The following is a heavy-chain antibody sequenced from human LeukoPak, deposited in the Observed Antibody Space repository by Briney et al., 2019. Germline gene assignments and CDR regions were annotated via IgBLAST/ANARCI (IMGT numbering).Heavy chain of an antibody. Sequence: GGSLRLSCAASGFTFSSYWMSWVRQAPGKGLEWVANIKQDGSEKYYVDSVKGRFTISRDNAKNSLYLQMNSLRAEDTALYYCARAPPHRGFYFDYWGQGTLVTVSS. CDR3: ARAPPHRGFYFDY. CDR1: GFTFSSYW. CDR2: IKQDGSEK. V-gene: IGHV3-7*03. J-gene: IGHJ4*02.